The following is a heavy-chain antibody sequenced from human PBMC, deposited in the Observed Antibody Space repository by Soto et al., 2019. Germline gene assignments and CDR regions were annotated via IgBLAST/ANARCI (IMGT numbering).Heavy chain of an antibody. CDR1: GGSISSGGDY. V-gene: IGHV4-31*03. CDR2: IYYSGST. J-gene: IGHJ5*02. Sequence: SGTLSLTCSVSGGSISSGGDYWSWIRQHPGKVLEWIGYIYYSGSTYYNPSLKSRVTISVDTSKNQFSLKLNSVTAADTAVYYCARVSGYYPNWFDPWGQGTLVTVSS. CDR3: ARVSGYYPNWFDP. D-gene: IGHD3-22*01.